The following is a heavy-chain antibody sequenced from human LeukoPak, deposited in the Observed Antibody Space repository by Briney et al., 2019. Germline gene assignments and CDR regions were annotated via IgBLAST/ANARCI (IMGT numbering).Heavy chain of an antibody. Sequence: ASVKVSCKASGYTFTSYDINWVRQATGQGLEWMGWMNPNSGNTGYAQKFQGRVTITRNTSISTAYMELSSLRSEDTAVYYCARGPGYSSGSNWFDPWGQGTLVTVSS. CDR3: ARGPGYSSGSNWFDP. CDR2: MNPNSGNT. CDR1: GYTFTSYD. V-gene: IGHV1-8*03. J-gene: IGHJ5*02. D-gene: IGHD6-19*01.